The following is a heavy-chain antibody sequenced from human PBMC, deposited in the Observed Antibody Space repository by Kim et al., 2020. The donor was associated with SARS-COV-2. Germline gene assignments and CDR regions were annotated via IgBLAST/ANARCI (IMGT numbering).Heavy chain of an antibody. CDR2: ISTRGESI. J-gene: IGHJ4*02. Sequence: GGSLRLSCAASGLSFSDSYMNWVRQAPGKGLEWLSFISTRGESIFYADSVEGRFTISRDNAKNSLYLQMNYLRDGDTAVYYCARSGNGYNAFGIWGQG. V-gene: IGHV3-11*01. CDR3: ARSGNGYNAFGI. CDR1: GLSFSDSY. D-gene: IGHD5-12*01.